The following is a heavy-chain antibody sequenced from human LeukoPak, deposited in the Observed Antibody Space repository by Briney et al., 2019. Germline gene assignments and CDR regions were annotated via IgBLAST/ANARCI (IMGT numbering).Heavy chain of an antibody. CDR1: GFAFSRQA. V-gene: IGHV3-7*01. J-gene: IGHJ4*02. CDR3: ATSRSFDY. Sequence: GGSLRLSCTASGFAFSRQAMSWVRQAPGKGLEWVANIKQDGSEKYYVDSVKGRFTISRDNAKNSLYLQMNSLRTEDTAVYYCATSRSFDYWGQGTLVTVSS. D-gene: IGHD1-14*01. CDR2: IKQDGSEK.